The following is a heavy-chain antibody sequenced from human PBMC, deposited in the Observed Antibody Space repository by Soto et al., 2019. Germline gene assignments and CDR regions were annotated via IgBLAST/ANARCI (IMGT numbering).Heavy chain of an antibody. D-gene: IGHD2-8*01. CDR2: INPSGGST. Sequence: ASVKVSCKASGYTFTSYYMHWVRQAPGQGLEWMGIINPSGGSTSYAQKFQGRVTMTRDTSTSTVYMELSSLRSEDTAVYYCAREYAMGARGGAFDIWGQGTMVTVSS. CDR3: AREYAMGARGGAFDI. CDR1: GYTFTSYY. J-gene: IGHJ3*02. V-gene: IGHV1-46*01.